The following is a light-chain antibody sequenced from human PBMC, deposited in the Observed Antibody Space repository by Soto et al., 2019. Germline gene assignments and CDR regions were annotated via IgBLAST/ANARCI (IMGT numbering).Light chain of an antibody. Sequence: QSALTQPASVSGSPGQSITIPCTGSSSDVGSYNLVSWYQHHPGKAPKLIISEVYKRPSGISNRFSGSKSGNTASLKISGLQAEDEADYYCCSYAGSSAFLVFGGGTKLTVL. V-gene: IGLV2-23*02. CDR3: CSYAGSSAFLV. CDR2: EVY. J-gene: IGLJ2*01. CDR1: SSDVGSYNL.